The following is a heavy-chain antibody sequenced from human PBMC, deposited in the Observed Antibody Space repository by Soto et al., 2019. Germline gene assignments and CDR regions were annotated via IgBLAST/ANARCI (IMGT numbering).Heavy chain of an antibody. CDR3: ARDQWVAGAYYYYYMDV. D-gene: IGHD6-19*01. J-gene: IGHJ6*03. CDR2: ISGSGGTT. CDR1: GFTFSSYA. V-gene: IGHV3-23*01. Sequence: PGGSLRLSCAASGFTFSSYAITWVRQAPGKGLEWVSSISGSGGTTYFADSVKGRFTISRDNSMNTLYLQMNSLRAEDTALYYCARDQWVAGAYYYYYMDVWGKGTTVTVSS.